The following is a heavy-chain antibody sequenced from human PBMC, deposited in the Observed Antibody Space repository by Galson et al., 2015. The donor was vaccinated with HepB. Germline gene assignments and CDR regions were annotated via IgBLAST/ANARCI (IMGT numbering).Heavy chain of an antibody. CDR2: IMQSGNEK. V-gene: IGHV3-7*01. D-gene: IGHD1-26*01. Sequence: SLRLSCAASGFTFSSYWMSWVRQAPGKGLEWVANIMQSGNEKYYVDSVKGRFTISRENAKNSLYLQVNSLRAEDTAVYYCARRSGSYFDVILGRFDYWGQGTLVTVSS. J-gene: IGHJ4*02. CDR3: ARRSGSYFDVILGRFDY. CDR1: GFTFSSYW.